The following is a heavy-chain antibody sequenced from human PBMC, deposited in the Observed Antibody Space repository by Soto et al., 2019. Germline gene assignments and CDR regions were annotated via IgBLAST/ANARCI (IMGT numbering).Heavy chain of an antibody. D-gene: IGHD1-7*01. CDR1: GFTFSTYA. J-gene: IGHJ5*02. CDR2: ISYDGSNK. V-gene: IGHV3-30-3*01. CDR3: ARAGGGGGTTRWCDP. Sequence: QVQLVESGGGVVQPGRSLRLSCAASGFTFSTYAMHWVRQAPGKGLEWVAIISYDGSNKYYADSVKGRFTISRDNSKNSLYLQMNSLRPEDTAVYYCARAGGGGGTTRWCDPWGQGTLVTVSS.